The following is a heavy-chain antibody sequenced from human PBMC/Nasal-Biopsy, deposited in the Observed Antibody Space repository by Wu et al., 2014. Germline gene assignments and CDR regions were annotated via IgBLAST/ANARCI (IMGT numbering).Heavy chain of an antibody. CDR3: ARHWRNYMDV. J-gene: IGHJ6*03. CDR1: GGAISDYY. D-gene: IGHD3-3*01. V-gene: IGHV4-59*08. Sequence: TLSLTCTVSGGAISDYYWSWIRQPPGKGLEWIGFIYDIVSTSYNPSLKSRVTISVDTSKNQFSLNLRSVTAADAAVYYCARHWRNYMDVWGKGTTVTVSS. CDR2: IYDIVST.